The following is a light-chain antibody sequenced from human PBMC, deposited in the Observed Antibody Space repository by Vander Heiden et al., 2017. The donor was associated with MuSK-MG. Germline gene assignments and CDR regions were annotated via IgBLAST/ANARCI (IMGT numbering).Light chain of an antibody. J-gene: IGKJ4*01. V-gene: IGKV3-20*01. CDR2: GTS. CDR3: HQYGSSPVT. CDR1: QSVSSSY. Sequence: ELVLTQSPGTLSLSPGEGATLSCRASQSVSSSYLAWYQQKPGQAPRLLIYGTSNRATGIPDRFTGSGSGTDFTLTISRLEPEDFAVYYCHQYGSSPVTSGGGTKVEIE.